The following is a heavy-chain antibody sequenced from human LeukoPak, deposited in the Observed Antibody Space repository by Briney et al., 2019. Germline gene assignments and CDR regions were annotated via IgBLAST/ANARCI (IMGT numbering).Heavy chain of an antibody. V-gene: IGHV3-48*04. Sequence: GGSLRLSCAASGFTFSSYSMNWVRQAPGKGLEWVSYISSSSSTIYYADSVKGRFTISRDNAKNSLYLQMNSLRAEDTALYYCAKSSGSVRHFYYYYMDVWGKGTTVTVSS. CDR3: AKSSGSVRHFYYYYMDV. D-gene: IGHD1-26*01. J-gene: IGHJ6*03. CDR2: ISSSSSTI. CDR1: GFTFSSYS.